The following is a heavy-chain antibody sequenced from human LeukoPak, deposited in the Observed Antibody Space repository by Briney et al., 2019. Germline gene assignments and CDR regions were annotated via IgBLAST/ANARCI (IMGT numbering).Heavy chain of an antibody. CDR1: GFTFSSDS. CDR3: ARAEPMRVTPALFDY. D-gene: IGHD2-21*02. Sequence: GGSLRLSCAASGFTFSSDSMNWVRQAPGKGLEWVSSISSSSSYIYYADSVKGRFTISRDNAKNSLYLQMNSLRAEDTAVYYCARAEPMRVTPALFDYWGQGTLVTVSS. CDR2: ISSSSSYI. J-gene: IGHJ4*02. V-gene: IGHV3-21*01.